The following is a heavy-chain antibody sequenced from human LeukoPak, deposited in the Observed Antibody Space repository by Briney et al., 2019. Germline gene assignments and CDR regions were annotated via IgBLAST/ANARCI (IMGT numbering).Heavy chain of an antibody. CDR2: ISGSGSTI. V-gene: IGHV3-11*04. J-gene: IGHJ4*02. D-gene: IGHD6-13*01. CDR1: GFTFSDYY. CDR3: ARAKSSSWYSPDY. Sequence: PGGSLRLSCAASGFTFSDYYMSWIRQAPGKGLEWVSYISGSGSTIYYADSVKGRFTISRDNAKNSLYLQMNSLRAEDTAVYYCARAKSSSWYSPDYWRQGTLVTVSS.